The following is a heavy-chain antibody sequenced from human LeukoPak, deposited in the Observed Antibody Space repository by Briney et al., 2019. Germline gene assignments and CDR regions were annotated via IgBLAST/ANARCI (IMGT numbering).Heavy chain of an antibody. Sequence: GGSLRLSCSASGFTFSSYGIHWVRQAPGKGLEWVAFIRYDGSNKYYTDSVKGRFTISRDNSKNTLYLQMNSLRAEDTAVYYCAKGRGWEASYYYYYMDVWGKGTTVTVSS. V-gene: IGHV3-30*02. CDR1: GFTFSSYG. J-gene: IGHJ6*03. CDR2: IRYDGSNK. D-gene: IGHD1-26*01. CDR3: AKGRGWEASYYYYYMDV.